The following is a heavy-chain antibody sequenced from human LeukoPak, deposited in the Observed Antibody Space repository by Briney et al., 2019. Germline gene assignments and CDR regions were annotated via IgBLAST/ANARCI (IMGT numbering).Heavy chain of an antibody. V-gene: IGHV1-69*10. CDR3: AREAPAGYYCGMVV. J-gene: IGHJ6*02. CDR1: GGWFTYNT. D-gene: IGHD6-13*01. Sequence: PGKVSCKASGGWFTYNTIRWVRQAPGQGVGWRGGRIPMFNVAEYSQNFLGRRTIPADKSTNPAYMELSSLRSEDPAVYFCAREAPAGYYCGMVVWGQGTTVTVPS. CDR2: RIPMFNVA.